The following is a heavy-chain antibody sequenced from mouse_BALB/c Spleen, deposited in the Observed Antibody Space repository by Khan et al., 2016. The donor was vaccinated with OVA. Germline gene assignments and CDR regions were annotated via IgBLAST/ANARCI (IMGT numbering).Heavy chain of an antibody. CDR1: GFSLTSYG. Sequence: QVQLMESGPGLVAPSQSLSITCTVSGFSLTSYGVSWVRKPPGKGLEWLGVIWGDGNTNFHSDLRSRLSISKDNSKSQVFLKLNSLQTDDTATYXCAKDRGYYAVDYWGQGTSVTVSS. CDR3: AKDRGYYAVDY. CDR2: IWGDGNT. V-gene: IGHV2-3*01. J-gene: IGHJ4*01.